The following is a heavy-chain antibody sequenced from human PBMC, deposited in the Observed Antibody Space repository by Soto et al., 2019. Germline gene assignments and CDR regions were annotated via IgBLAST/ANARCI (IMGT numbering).Heavy chain of an antibody. CDR3: VRSGTARLLRHSWFDT. CDR2: ITTSSAYI. J-gene: IGHJ5*02. CDR1: GFTFNTYD. D-gene: IGHD2-21*01. Sequence: EVQLVESGGGLVKPGGSLRLSCAASGFTFNTYDMNWVRQAPGKGLEWVSSITTSSAYIYYADSLKGRITISRDNAKNLTCLQMNSLRAEDTAVYYCVRSGTARLLRHSWFDTWGQGTLVTVSS. V-gene: IGHV3-21*01.